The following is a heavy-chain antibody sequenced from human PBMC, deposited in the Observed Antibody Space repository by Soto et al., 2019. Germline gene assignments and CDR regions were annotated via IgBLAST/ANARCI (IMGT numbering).Heavy chain of an antibody. J-gene: IGHJ4*02. V-gene: IGHV3-7*01. CDR1: GFTFSSYW. Sequence: GGSLRLSCAASGFTFSSYWMSWVRHAPGKGLEWVANIQQDGSEQYYVDSVKGRFTISRDNAKNSLYLQMNSLRAEDTAVYYCARAKDFYSSGWYLDYFDYWGQGAQVTVSS. CDR3: ARAKDFYSSGWYLDYFDY. D-gene: IGHD6-19*01. CDR2: IQQDGSEQ.